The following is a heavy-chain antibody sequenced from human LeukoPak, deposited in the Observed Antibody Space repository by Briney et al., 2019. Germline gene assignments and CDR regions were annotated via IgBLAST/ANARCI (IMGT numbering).Heavy chain of an antibody. V-gene: IGHV1-69*04. Sequence: ASVKVSCKASGGTFSSYAISWVRQAPGQGLEWMGRIIPIFGIANYAQKFQGRVTITADKSTSTAYMELSSLRSEDTAVYYCAREKGDIVVVPAARGWFDPWGQGTLVTVSS. D-gene: IGHD2-2*01. CDR2: IIPIFGIA. J-gene: IGHJ5*02. CDR1: GGTFSSYA. CDR3: AREKGDIVVVPAARGWFDP.